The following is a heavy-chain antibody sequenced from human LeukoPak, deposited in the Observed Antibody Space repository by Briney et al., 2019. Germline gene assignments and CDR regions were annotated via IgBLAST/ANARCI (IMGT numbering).Heavy chain of an antibody. CDR3: ARHLVSRHSGCSYGYDY. V-gene: IGHV4-34*01. CDR1: GGSFSGYY. J-gene: IGHJ4*02. D-gene: IGHD5-18*01. CDR2: INHSGST. Sequence: PSETLSLTCAVYGGSFSGYYWSWIRQPPGKGLEWIGEINHSGSTNYNPSLKSRVTISVDTSKNQFSLKLSSVTAADTAVYYCARHLVSRHSGCSYGYDYWGQGTLVTVS.